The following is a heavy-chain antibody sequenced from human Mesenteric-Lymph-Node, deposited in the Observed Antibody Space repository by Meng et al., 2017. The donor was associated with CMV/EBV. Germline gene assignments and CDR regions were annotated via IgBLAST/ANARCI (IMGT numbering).Heavy chain of an antibody. J-gene: IGHJ4*02. CDR2: IWYDGSDK. Sequence: GESLKISCAASGFHFGGYGMHWIRQAPGKGLEWVAIIWYDGSDKYYGESVKGRFTISRDNSKNMLFLQMSSLRVEDTAVYYCAKEMVGGTLDYWGQGSQVTVSS. CDR3: AKEMVGGTLDY. CDR1: GFHFGGYG. V-gene: IGHV3-33*03. D-gene: IGHD1-26*01.